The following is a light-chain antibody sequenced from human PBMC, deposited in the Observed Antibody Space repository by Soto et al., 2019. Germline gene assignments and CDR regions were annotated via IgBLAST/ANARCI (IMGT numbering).Light chain of an antibody. CDR2: AAS. J-gene: IGKJ1*01. CDR3: QQSFSSPPT. Sequence: DIQMTQSPPSLSASVGDRVTLTCRASQTISSYLNWYQQKPGKVPKLLIYAASSLQSGVPSRFSGSGSGTDFTLTISSLQPEDFATYYCQQSFSSPPTFGQGSKVEIK. CDR1: QTISSY. V-gene: IGKV1-39*01.